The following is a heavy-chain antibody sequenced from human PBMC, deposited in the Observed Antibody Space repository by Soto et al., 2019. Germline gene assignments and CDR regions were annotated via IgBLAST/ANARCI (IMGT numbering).Heavy chain of an antibody. V-gene: IGHV1-18*03. CDR1: GYTFTSYG. J-gene: IGHJ5*02. CDR3: ARDSEMATIKEPNWFDP. D-gene: IGHD5-12*01. CDR2: ISAYNGNT. Sequence: ASVKVSCKASGYTFTSYGIGWVRQAPGQGLEWMGWISAYNGNTNYAQKLQGRVTMTTDTSTSTAYMELRSLRSDDMAVYYCARDSEMATIKEPNWFDPWGQGTLVTVSS.